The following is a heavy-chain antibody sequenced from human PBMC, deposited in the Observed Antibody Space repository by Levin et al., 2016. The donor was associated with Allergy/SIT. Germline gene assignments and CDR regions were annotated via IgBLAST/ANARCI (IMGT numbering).Heavy chain of an antibody. D-gene: IGHD5-18*01. CDR2: ISSSGSYI. CDR3: ARAGGYSYGYLRYYYYYYMDV. V-gene: IGHV3-21*01. J-gene: IGHJ6*03. CDR1: GFTFSTYS. Sequence: GGSLRLSCSASGFTFSTYSMNWVRQAPGKGLEWVSSISSSGSYISYADSLKGRFTISRDNADNSLYLQMNSLRAEDTAVYYCARAGGYSYGYLRYYYYYYMDVWGKGTTVTVSS.